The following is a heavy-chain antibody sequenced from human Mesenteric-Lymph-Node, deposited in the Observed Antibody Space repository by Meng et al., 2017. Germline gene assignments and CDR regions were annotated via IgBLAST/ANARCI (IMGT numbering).Heavy chain of an antibody. CDR3: DRSGYLYYDCWSGSGVDV. D-gene: IGHD3-3*01. V-gene: IGHV4-4*02. CDR1: GCSISSSNW. J-gene: IGHJ6*02. Sequence: SETLSLTCAVSGCSISSSNWWSWVRQPPGKGLEWMGVIYHSGSTNYNPSLKSRVTISVDKSKNQYSLKLRSVTAADTAVYYSDRSGYLYYDCWSGSGVDVWGQGTTVTVSS. CDR2: IYHSGST.